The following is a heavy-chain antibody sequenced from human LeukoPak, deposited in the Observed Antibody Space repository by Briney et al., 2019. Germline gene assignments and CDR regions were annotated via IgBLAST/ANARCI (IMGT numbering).Heavy chain of an antibody. CDR2: IYYSGST. Sequence: SETLSLTCTVSGGSISSYYWSWIRQPPGKGLEWIGNIYYSGSTNYNPSLKSRVTISVDTSKNQFSLKLSSVTAADTAVYYCARGGGYCSGGSCYRWFDPWGQGTLVTVSS. J-gene: IGHJ5*02. V-gene: IGHV4-59*01. D-gene: IGHD2-15*01. CDR1: GGSISSYY. CDR3: ARGGGYCSGGSCYRWFDP.